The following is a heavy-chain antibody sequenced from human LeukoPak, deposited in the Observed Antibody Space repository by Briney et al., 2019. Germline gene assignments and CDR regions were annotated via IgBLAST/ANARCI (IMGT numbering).Heavy chain of an antibody. CDR3: AKRDVYNYGVDY. Sequence: GGTLRLSCAASGFAFSSYAMSWVRQAPGKGLEWVSAISGSGGSTYYADSVKGRFTISRDNSKNTLYLQMNSLRAEDTAVYYCAKRDVYNYGVDYWGQGTLVTVSS. CDR1: GFAFSSYA. D-gene: IGHD5-24*01. V-gene: IGHV3-23*01. J-gene: IGHJ4*02. CDR2: ISGSGGST.